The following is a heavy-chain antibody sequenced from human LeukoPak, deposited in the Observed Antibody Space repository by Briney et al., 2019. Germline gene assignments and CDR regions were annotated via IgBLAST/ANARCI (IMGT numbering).Heavy chain of an antibody. CDR1: GGSFSTYP. V-gene: IGHV1-69*02. D-gene: IGHD2-2*01. Sequence: ASVKVSCKASGGSFSTYPITWGRQAPGHGLEWMGRFVPGVGVSTYAQKFKGRVTVTADASPTTSFMEVASLKSDDTGVYFCARGQSSANDRKGRTGLDSWGQGTLVTVSS. CDR2: FVPGVGVS. J-gene: IGHJ4*02. CDR3: ARGQSSANDRKGRTGLDS.